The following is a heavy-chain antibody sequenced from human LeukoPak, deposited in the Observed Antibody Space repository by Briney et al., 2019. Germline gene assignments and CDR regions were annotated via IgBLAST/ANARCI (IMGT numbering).Heavy chain of an antibody. J-gene: IGHJ6*03. Sequence: ASVKVSCKASGYTFNSYGISWVRQAPGQGLAWMGWVNPHSGNTRYSQKFQGRVTMTTDTSTSTAYMELTSLRSDDTAVFYCARVPYCSSISCLQYSYYYYMDVWGKGTTVTVSS. CDR1: GYTFNSYG. CDR3: ARVPYCSSISCLQYSYYYYMDV. D-gene: IGHD2-2*01. CDR2: VNPHSGNT. V-gene: IGHV1-18*01.